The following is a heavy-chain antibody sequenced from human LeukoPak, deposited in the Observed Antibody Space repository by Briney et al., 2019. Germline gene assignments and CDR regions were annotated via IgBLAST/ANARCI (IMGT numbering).Heavy chain of an antibody. Sequence: GGSLRLSCAASGFTFSSYWMSWVRQAPGKGLEWVANIKQGGSEKYYVDSVKGRFTISRDNAKNSLYLQMNSLRAEDTAVYYCARDWGLWFGELSGEDYWGQGTLVTVSS. CDR3: ARDWGLWFGELSGEDY. V-gene: IGHV3-7*03. J-gene: IGHJ4*02. CDR1: GFTFSSYW. CDR2: IKQGGSEK. D-gene: IGHD3-10*01.